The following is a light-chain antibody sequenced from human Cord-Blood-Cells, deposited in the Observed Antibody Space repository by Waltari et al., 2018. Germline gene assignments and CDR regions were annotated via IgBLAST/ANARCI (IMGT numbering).Light chain of an antibody. Sequence: DIQMTQSPSSLSASVGERVTITCRASQSISSYLNWYQQKPGKAPKLLIYAASSLQSGVPSRYSGSESGTDFTLTISSLQPEDFATYYCQQNYSTPRTFGQGTKVEIK. CDR1: QSISSY. CDR2: AAS. J-gene: IGKJ1*01. CDR3: QQNYSTPRT. V-gene: IGKV1-39*01.